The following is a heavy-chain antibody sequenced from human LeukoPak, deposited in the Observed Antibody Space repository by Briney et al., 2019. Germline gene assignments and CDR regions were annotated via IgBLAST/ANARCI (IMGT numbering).Heavy chain of an antibody. D-gene: IGHD5-24*01. Sequence: GESLKISCKGSGYSFTSFWIGWVRQMPGKGLEWMGIIYPGDSDTRYSPSFQGQVTISADKSISTAYLQWSSLKASDAAMYYCARQNVENVEMATIAWFDPWGQGTLVTVSS. CDR3: ARQNVENVEMATIAWFDP. CDR2: IYPGDSDT. V-gene: IGHV5-51*01. J-gene: IGHJ5*02. CDR1: GYSFTSFW.